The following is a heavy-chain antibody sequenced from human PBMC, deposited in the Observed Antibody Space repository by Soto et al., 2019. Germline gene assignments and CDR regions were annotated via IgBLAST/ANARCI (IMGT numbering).Heavy chain of an antibody. J-gene: IGHJ6*03. V-gene: IGHV4-34*01. Sequence: QVQLQQWGAGLSKPSETLSLTCAVYGGSFSGYYWSWIRQPPGKGLEWSVEIKHSGRTNYNPSLKSVVIISVDTSKNQFALKLSSGTAADTAVYYCARGGGSHGAGGSYMDVWGKGTTVTVSS. CDR1: GGSFSGYY. CDR2: IKHSGRT. D-gene: IGHD3-16*01. CDR3: ARGGGSHGAGGSYMDV.